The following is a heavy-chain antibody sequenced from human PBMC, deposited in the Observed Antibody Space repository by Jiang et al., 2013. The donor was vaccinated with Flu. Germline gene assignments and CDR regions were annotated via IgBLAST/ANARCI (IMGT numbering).Heavy chain of an antibody. CDR1: GGSINSYY. Sequence: GPGLVKPSETLSLTCTVSGGSINSYYWSWIRQPPGTGLEWIGYLYYSGSTKYNPSLKSRVTISVDTSKNQFSLKLSSVTAADTAVYYCARVAIGSGSHPLNWGQGTPVTVSS. V-gene: IGHV4-59*01. CDR2: LYYSGST. CDR3: ARVAIGSGSHPLN. D-gene: IGHD3-10*01. J-gene: IGHJ4*02.